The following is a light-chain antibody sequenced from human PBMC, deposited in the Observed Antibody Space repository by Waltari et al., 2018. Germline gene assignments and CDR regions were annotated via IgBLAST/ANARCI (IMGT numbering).Light chain of an antibody. CDR3: AAWDDGLSVWV. Sequence: QAVLTQPPSASVPPGQRATLACSGGRSNIANTYVFCDHHIPGTAPKPLFYIIYPRPSGVHVRSPGSKSGTSSSLAISGLRSEDEADYYGAAWDDGLSVWVLAEGTKRPVL. CDR2: IIY. CDR1: RSNIANTY. J-gene: IGLJ3*02. V-gene: IGLV1-47*01.